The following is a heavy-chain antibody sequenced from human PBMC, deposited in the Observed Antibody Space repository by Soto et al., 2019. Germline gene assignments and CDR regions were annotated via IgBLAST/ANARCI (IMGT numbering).Heavy chain of an antibody. CDR3: ARDKGRGQLGGNYYYAVDV. CDR1: GDTFDTFA. CDR2: IIPIFRTP. J-gene: IGHJ6*02. V-gene: IGHV1-69*12. D-gene: IGHD1-1*01. Sequence: QVQLVQSGAEVLKPGSSVKLSCKTSGDTFDTFAISWVRQAPGQGLEWMGGIIPIFRTPDYTQKFKGRVTIPEDVSTSTAYMELSSLRSEDTAVYYCARDKGRGQLGGNYYYAVDVWGQGNTVTVSS.